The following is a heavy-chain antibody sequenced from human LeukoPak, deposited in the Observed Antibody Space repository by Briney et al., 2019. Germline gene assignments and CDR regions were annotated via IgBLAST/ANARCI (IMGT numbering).Heavy chain of an antibody. Sequence: GGPLLLSSAASGFTFSSYGMQGVRQAAGKGLEWVAVISYDGSNKYYADSVKGRFTISRDNSKNTLYLQMNSLRAEDTAVYYCARDPRSKGGDWGDFDHWGQGTLVTVSP. V-gene: IGHV3-30*03. CDR1: GFTFSSYG. D-gene: IGHD2-21*02. J-gene: IGHJ4*02. CDR3: ARDPRSKGGDWGDFDH. CDR2: ISYDGSNK.